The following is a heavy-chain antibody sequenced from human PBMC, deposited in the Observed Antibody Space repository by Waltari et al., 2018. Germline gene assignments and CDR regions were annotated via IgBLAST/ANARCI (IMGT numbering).Heavy chain of an antibody. Sequence: VQLVQSGAEVKKPGSSVKVSCKASGGTFSSYAISWVRQMPGKGLEWMGIIYPGDSDTRYSPSFQGQVTISADKSISTAYLQWSSLKASDTAMYYCARGCSSTSCLGGYYYYYMDVWGKGTTVTVSS. V-gene: IGHV5-51*01. J-gene: IGHJ6*03. CDR3: ARGCSSTSCLGGYYYYYMDV. D-gene: IGHD2-2*01. CDR2: IYPGDSDT. CDR1: GGTFSSYA.